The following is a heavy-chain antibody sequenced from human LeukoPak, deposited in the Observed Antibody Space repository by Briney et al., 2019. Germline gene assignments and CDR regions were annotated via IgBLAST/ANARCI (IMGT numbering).Heavy chain of an antibody. CDR3: ARDGGSYGGY. V-gene: IGHV3-21*01. CDR2: ISSSSSYI. CDR1: GFTSSSYS. D-gene: IGHD1-26*01. J-gene: IGHJ4*02. Sequence: GGSLRLSCAASGFTSSSYSMNWVRQAPGKGLEWVSSISSSSSYIYYADSVKGRFTISRDNAKNSLYLQMNSLRAEDTAVYYCARDGGSYGGYWGQGTLVTVSS.